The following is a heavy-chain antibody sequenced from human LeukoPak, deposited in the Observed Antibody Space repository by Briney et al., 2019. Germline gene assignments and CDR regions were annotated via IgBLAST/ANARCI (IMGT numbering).Heavy chain of an antibody. D-gene: IGHD3-10*01. V-gene: IGHV3-53*01. Sequence: GGSLRLSCAASGFTVSSNYMSWVRQAPGKGLEWVSVIYSGGSTYYADSVKGRFTISRDNSKNTLYLQMNSLKTEDTAVYYCTTRITMVRGVIDHFDYWGQGTLVTVSS. CDR1: GFTVSSNY. CDR2: IYSGGST. J-gene: IGHJ4*02. CDR3: TTRITMVRGVIDHFDY.